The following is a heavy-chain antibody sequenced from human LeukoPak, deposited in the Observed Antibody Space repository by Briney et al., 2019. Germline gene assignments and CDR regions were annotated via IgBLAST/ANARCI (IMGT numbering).Heavy chain of an antibody. Sequence: GRSLRLSCAASGFTFSTYGMHWVRQAPGKGLEWVAVVWYDGSNIHYVDSVKGRFTISRDNSKSTLYLQMNSLTAEDTAVYYCARGGYSGSYYFDYWGQGTLVTVSS. J-gene: IGHJ4*02. CDR3: ARGGYSGSYYFDY. V-gene: IGHV3-33*01. CDR2: VWYDGSNI. D-gene: IGHD1-26*01. CDR1: GFTFSTYG.